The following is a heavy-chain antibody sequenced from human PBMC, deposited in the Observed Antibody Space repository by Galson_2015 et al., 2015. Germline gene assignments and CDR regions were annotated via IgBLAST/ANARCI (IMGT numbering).Heavy chain of an antibody. Sequence: SVKVSCKASGYIFTNYYIHWVRQAPGQGLEWLGRISPYSGDTKYAQKVQGRVTMTRDTSISTAHMELNSLTSDDTAVDYCARNDGDDIDIWGQGTLVTVSS. J-gene: IGHJ1*01. CDR1: GYIFTNYY. CDR3: ARNDGDDIDI. CDR2: ISPYSGDT. D-gene: IGHD1-1*01. V-gene: IGHV1-2*06.